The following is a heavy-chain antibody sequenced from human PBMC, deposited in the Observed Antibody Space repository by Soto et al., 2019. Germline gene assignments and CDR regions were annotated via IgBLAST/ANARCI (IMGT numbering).Heavy chain of an antibody. D-gene: IGHD3-16*01. V-gene: IGHV1-18*01. Sequence: QVQLVQSAGEVKKPGASVKVSCKASGYTFIRYGITWVRQAPGQGLEWMGWISPYNDYTIYAQKLQGRITMTTDTSTRTVYLDLRSLKSDDTAVYYCARGGYYDNTCGKLSHYGLDVWGQGTSVTVSS. CDR3: ARGGYYDNTCGKLSHYGLDV. CDR1: GYTFIRYG. J-gene: IGHJ6*02. CDR2: ISPYNDYT.